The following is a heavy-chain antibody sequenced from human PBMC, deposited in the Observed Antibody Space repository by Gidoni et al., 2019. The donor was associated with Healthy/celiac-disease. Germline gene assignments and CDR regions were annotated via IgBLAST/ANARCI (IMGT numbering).Heavy chain of an antibody. CDR1: GFTFSSYE. Sequence: EVQLVESGGGLVQPGGSLRLSCAASGFTFSSYEMNWVRQAPGKGLEWVSYISSSGSTIYYADSVKGRFTISRDNAKNSLYLQMNSLRAEDTAVYYCARDFPDSYCGGDCYSGDAFDIWGQGTMVTVSS. CDR3: ARDFPDSYCGGDCYSGDAFDI. D-gene: IGHD2-21*02. J-gene: IGHJ3*02. V-gene: IGHV3-48*03. CDR2: ISSSGSTI.